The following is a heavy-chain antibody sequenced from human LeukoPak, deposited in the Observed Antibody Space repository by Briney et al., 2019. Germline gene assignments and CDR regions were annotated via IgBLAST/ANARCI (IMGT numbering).Heavy chain of an antibody. J-gene: IGHJ3*02. D-gene: IGHD3-22*01. CDR1: GYTFSSYG. V-gene: IGHV1-18*01. Sequence: ASVKVSCKASGYTFSSYGISWVRQAPGQGLEWMGWISAYNGNTKYAQKLQGRVTMTTDTSTSTAYMELRSLRSDDTAVYYCATSRNFTMIVVSHAFDIWGQGTMVTVSS. CDR2: ISAYNGNT. CDR3: ATSRNFTMIVVSHAFDI.